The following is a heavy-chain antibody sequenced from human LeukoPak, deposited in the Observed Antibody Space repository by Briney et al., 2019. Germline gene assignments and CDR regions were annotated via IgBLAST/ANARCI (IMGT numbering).Heavy chain of an antibody. V-gene: IGHV1-8*01. Sequence: ASVKVSCKASGYTFTSYDINWVRQATGQGLEWMGWMNPNSGNTGYAQKFQGRVTMTRNTSISAAYMELSSLRSEDTAVYYCARAYRGLYYYYYMDVWGKGTTVTISS. CDR1: GYTFTSYD. J-gene: IGHJ6*03. D-gene: IGHD5-12*01. CDR2: MNPNSGNT. CDR3: ARAYRGLYYYYYMDV.